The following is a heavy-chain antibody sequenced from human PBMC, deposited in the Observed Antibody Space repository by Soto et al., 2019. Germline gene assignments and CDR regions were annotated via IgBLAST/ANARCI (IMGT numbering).Heavy chain of an antibody. CDR1: GGSISSYY. Sequence: QVQLQESGPGLVKPSETLSLTCTVSGGSISSYYWSWIRQPPGKGLEWIGYIYYSGSTNYNPSLKSRVSISVDTSTTQVSLKLSSVTAADAAALYCARRYGACFGYWGQGTLVTVSS. V-gene: IGHV4-59*08. CDR2: IYYSGST. CDR3: ARRYGACFGY. J-gene: IGHJ4*02. D-gene: IGHD5-18*01.